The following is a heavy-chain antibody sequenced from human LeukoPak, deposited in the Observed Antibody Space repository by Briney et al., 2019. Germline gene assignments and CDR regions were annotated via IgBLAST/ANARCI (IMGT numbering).Heavy chain of an antibody. CDR3: ARPYYPFWSGYLSHHEF. CDR1: GFTFSNYW. Sequence: GGSLRLSCAASGFTFSNYWMHWVRQAPGKGLVWVSRIHSDGSSTSYADSVKGRFTMSRDNAKNTLFLQMNSLRAEDTAVYYCARPYYPFWSGYLSHHEFWGQGTLVTVSS. J-gene: IGHJ4*02. CDR2: IHSDGSST. D-gene: IGHD3-3*01. V-gene: IGHV3-74*01.